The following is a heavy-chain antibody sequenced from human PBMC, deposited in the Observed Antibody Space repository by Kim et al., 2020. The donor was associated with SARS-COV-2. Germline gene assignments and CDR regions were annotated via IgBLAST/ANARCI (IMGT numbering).Heavy chain of an antibody. D-gene: IGHD3-3*01. V-gene: IGHV1-24*01. J-gene: IGHJ5*02. Sequence: AQKFQGRVTMTEDTSTDTAYMELSSLRSEDTAVYYCATDLAFWSGYYGFDPWGQGTLVTVSS. CDR3: ATDLAFWSGYYGFDP.